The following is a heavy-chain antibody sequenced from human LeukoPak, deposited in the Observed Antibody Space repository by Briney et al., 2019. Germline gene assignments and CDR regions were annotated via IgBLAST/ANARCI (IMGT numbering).Heavy chain of an antibody. J-gene: IGHJ5*02. V-gene: IGHV3-23*01. CDR3: AKHVVEYQLLHWFDP. D-gene: IGHD2-2*01. CDR1: GFTFSSYW. Sequence: GGSLRLSFATSGFTFSSYWMSWVRQAPGKGLEWVSAISRKGGSTNYADSVKGRFTISRDNSKNTLYLQMNSLRADDTAVYYCAKHVVEYQLLHWFDPWGQGTLVTVSS. CDR2: ISRKGGST.